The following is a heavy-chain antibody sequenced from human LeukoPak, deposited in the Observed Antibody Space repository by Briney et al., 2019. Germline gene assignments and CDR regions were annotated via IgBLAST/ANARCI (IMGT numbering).Heavy chain of an antibody. J-gene: IGHJ4*02. D-gene: IGHD6-13*01. V-gene: IGHV3-74*01. CDR3: ARDLAGADDY. Sequence: GESLRLSCAASSFAFSRYWFHWVRQAPGKGLDWVSRIDTNGRTTNYADSVKGRFTISRDNAKNTLFLEMRSLRAEDTAVYYCARDLAGADDYWGQGTLVTVSS. CDR1: SFAFSRYW. CDR2: IDTNGRTT.